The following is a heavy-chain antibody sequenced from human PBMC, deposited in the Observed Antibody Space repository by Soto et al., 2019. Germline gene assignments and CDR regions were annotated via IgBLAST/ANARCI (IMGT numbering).Heavy chain of an antibody. CDR1: GESLSGGVDY. CDR3: AKTTAGRGYFDP. Sequence: QVLLQESGPGLLKPSQTLSLTCTVSGESLSGGVDYWSWIRQSSGGGLEWIGYVFHTRRTSYNPSLKSRVTISADTSKNQFSLRLTSLTAADTAVYYCAKTTAGRGYFDPWGHGSPVTVSS. J-gene: IGHJ4*01. CDR2: VFHTRRT. D-gene: IGHD4-17*01. V-gene: IGHV4-31*03.